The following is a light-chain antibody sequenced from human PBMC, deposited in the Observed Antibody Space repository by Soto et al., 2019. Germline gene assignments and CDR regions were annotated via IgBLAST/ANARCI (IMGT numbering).Light chain of an antibody. Sequence: QAVVTQEPSLTVSPGGTVTLTCGSSTGAVTNGHYPYWFQQKPGQAPRTLIYDTTNRHSWTPARFSRSLLGGKAALTLSGAQREDEAEYYCLLSYNGPYVFGTGTKVTVL. CDR2: DTT. CDR1: TGAVTNGHY. V-gene: IGLV7-46*01. CDR3: LLSYNGPYV. J-gene: IGLJ1*01.